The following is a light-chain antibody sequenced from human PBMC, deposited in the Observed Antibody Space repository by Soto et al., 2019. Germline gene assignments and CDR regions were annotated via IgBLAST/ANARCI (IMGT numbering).Light chain of an antibody. Sequence: IVLTQSPATLSLSPGERATLYCRASQSVSSYLAWYQQQPCQAPRLLIYDASSRATGIPARFSGSGSGTDLTLTISCLDPEDFAVYYCQQRSNWLFTFGPGTHVHIK. CDR1: QSVSSY. V-gene: IGKV3-11*01. CDR2: DAS. J-gene: IGKJ3*01. CDR3: QQRSNWLFT.